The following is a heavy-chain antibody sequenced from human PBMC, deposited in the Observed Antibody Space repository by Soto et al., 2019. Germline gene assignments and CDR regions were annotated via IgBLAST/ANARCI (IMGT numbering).Heavy chain of an antibody. CDR1: GGTFSSYA. V-gene: IGHV1-69*13. J-gene: IGHJ6*02. Sequence: SVKVSCKASGGTFSSYAISWVRQAPGQGLEWMGGIIPIFGTANYAQKFQGRVTITADESTSAAYMELSSLRSEDTAVYYCARGGERTIFGVVIFPDYYYYYGMDVWGQGTTVTVSS. D-gene: IGHD3-3*01. CDR3: ARGGERTIFGVVIFPDYYYYYGMDV. CDR2: IIPIFGTA.